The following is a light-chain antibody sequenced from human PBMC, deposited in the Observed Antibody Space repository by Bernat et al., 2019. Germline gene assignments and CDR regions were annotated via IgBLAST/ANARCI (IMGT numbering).Light chain of an antibody. CDR1: SSDVGGYNY. V-gene: IGLV2-14*03. J-gene: IGLJ1*01. Sequence: QSALTQPASVSGSPGQSITISCTGTSSDVGGYNYVSWYQQHPGKAPKLMIYDVTNRPSGISNRFSGSKSGNTASLTIFGLQAEDEADYYCSSFTTINTYVFGTGTEVTVL. CDR3: SSFTTINTYV. CDR2: DVT.